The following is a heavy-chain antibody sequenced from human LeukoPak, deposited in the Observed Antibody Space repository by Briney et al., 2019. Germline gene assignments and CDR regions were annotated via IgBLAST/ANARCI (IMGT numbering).Heavy chain of an antibody. J-gene: IGHJ5*02. D-gene: IGHD1-26*01. CDR3: AARGSYASLWFDP. Sequence: GASVKVSCKASEYTFTGYYMHWVRQAPGQGLEWMGRINPNSGGTNYAQKFQGRVTMTRDTSISTAYMELSRLRSDDTAVYYCAARGSYASLWFDPWGQGTLVTVSS. CDR2: INPNSGGT. V-gene: IGHV1-2*06. CDR1: EYTFTGYY.